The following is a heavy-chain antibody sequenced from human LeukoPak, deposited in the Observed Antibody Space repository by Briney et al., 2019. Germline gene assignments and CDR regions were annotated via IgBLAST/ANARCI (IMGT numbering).Heavy chain of an antibody. CDR2: INKSGGIT. J-gene: IGHJ4*02. CDR1: GFIFSDFA. V-gene: IGHV3-23*01. Sequence: GGSLRLSCAAAGFIFSDFAMTWVRQAAGKGREWVSSINKSGGITYYADSVRGRFTISRDNSKSTLHLQMNSLRAEDTAVYYCAKDQFTGSGGAYWGQGTLVTVSS. CDR3: AKDQFTGSGGAY. D-gene: IGHD2-15*01.